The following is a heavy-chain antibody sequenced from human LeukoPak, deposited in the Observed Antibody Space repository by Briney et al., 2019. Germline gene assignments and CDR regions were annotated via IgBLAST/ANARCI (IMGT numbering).Heavy chain of an antibody. CDR1: GYSFTSYR. CDR3: ARHVVYCSSTSCYAGKYYFDY. Sequence: GESLKISCKGSGYSFTSYRIGWVRQMPGKGLEWMGIIYPGDSDTRYSPSFQGQVTISGDKSISTAYLQWSSLKASDTAMYYCARHVVYCSSTSCYAGKYYFDYWGQGTLVTVSS. J-gene: IGHJ4*02. D-gene: IGHD2-2*01. CDR2: IYPGDSDT. V-gene: IGHV5-51*01.